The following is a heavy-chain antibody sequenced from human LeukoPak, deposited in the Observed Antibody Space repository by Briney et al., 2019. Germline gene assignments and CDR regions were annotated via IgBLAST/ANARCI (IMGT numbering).Heavy chain of an antibody. Sequence: GASVKVSCKVSGYTLTELSMHWMRQAPGKGLEWMGGFDPEDGETIYAQKFQGRVTMTEDTSTDTAYMELSSLRSEDTAVYYCATSDYRSGSYYPGSFDYWGQGTLVTVSS. CDR2: FDPEDGET. V-gene: IGHV1-24*01. CDR1: GYTLTELS. J-gene: IGHJ4*02. CDR3: ATSDYRSGSYYPGSFDY. D-gene: IGHD1-26*01.